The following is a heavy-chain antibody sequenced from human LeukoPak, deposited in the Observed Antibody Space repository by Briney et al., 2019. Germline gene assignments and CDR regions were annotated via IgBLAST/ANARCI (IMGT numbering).Heavy chain of an antibody. CDR3: ARGEHVLRFLEWLLTFDP. Sequence: SSETLSLTCAVYGGSFSGYYWSWIRQPPGKGLEWIGEINHSGSTNYNPSLKSRVTISVDTSKNQFSLKLSSVTAADTAVYYCARGEHVLRFLEWLLTFDPWGQGTLVTVSS. V-gene: IGHV4-34*01. CDR2: INHSGST. J-gene: IGHJ5*02. CDR1: GGSFSGYY. D-gene: IGHD3-3*01.